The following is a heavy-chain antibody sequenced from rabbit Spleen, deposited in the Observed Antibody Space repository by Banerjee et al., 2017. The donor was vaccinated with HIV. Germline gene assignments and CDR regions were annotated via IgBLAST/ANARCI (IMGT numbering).Heavy chain of an antibody. D-gene: IGHD2-1*01. CDR2: IEPIFGRT. CDR3: VRDQAGDADYGPYYLNL. V-gene: IGHV1S47*01. J-gene: IGHJ4*01. Sequence: EQLEESGGGLVKPEGSLKLSCKASGFDFSDYGVSWVRQAPGKGLEWIGYIEPIFGRTYYASWVNGRFTISSHNAQNTLYLQLNSLTAADTATYFCVRDQAGDADYGPYYLNLWGPGTLVTVS. CDR1: GFDFSDYG.